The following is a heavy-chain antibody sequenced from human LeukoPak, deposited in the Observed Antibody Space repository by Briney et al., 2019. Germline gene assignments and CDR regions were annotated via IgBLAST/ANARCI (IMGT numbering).Heavy chain of an antibody. CDR1: GYTFTSYD. Sequence: GASVKVSCKGSGYTFTSYDINWVRQGSGQGREWVGWMNPNTGNTGYAPKFQGRVTITGNTSISTVYMELSSLRSEDTAVYYCARGVGATISYYHYYIDVWGKGTTVTVSS. CDR2: MNPNTGNT. V-gene: IGHV1-8*03. CDR3: ARGVGATISYYHYYIDV. J-gene: IGHJ6*03. D-gene: IGHD1-26*01.